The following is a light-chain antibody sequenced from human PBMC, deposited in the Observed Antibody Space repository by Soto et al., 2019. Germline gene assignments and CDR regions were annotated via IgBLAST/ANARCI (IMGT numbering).Light chain of an antibody. V-gene: IGKV1-5*01. CDR3: QHYNSYGT. J-gene: IGKJ1*01. CDR2: HAS. Sequence: ATIPCRARQNIDRWVACYQQKSGKATKILIYHASSLETGVPSRFSGSGSGTEFTLTISSVQPDDFASYYCQHYNSYGTFGQGTKVDIK. CDR1: QNIDRW.